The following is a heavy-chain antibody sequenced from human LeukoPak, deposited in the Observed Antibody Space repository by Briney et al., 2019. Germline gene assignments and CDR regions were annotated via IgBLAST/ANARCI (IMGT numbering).Heavy chain of an antibody. D-gene: IGHD3-10*01. CDR1: GGSISSSSYY. J-gene: IGHJ3*02. Sequence: PSETLSLTCTVSGGSISSSSYYWSWIRQPPGKGLEWIGEINHSGSTNYNPSLKSRVTISVDTSKNQFSLKLSSVTAADTAVYYCARGSSSGRSGHDAFDIWGQGTMVTVSS. CDR2: INHSGST. V-gene: IGHV4-39*07. CDR3: ARGSSSGRSGHDAFDI.